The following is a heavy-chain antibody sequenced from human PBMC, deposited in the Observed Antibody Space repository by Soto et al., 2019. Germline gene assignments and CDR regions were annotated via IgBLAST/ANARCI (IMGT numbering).Heavy chain of an antibody. J-gene: IGHJ4*02. CDR3: ARVRAGCSTSSCYLED. CDR2: AHPSGDT. CDR1: GGSISTNTW. Sequence: QVQLQGSGPGLVKPSGTLSLTCTVSGGSISTNTWWNWVRQSPEKGLEWIGEAHPSGDTNYHPSLKSRVTISLDRSNNQFSLRLTSVTAADTAVYFCARVRAGCSTSSCYLEDCVQGTLVTVSS. V-gene: IGHV4-4*02. D-gene: IGHD2-2*01.